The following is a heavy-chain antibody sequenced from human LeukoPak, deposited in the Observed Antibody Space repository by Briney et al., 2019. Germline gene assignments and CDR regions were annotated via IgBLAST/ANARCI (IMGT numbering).Heavy chain of an antibody. Sequence: GGSLRLSCTTSGISFGEYAMSWVRQAPGKGLEWVSAISGSGGSTYYADSVKGRFTISRDNSKNTLYLQMNSLRAEDTAVYYCAKVIVVVPAAMIDYWGQGTLVTVSS. CDR2: ISGSGGST. CDR1: GISFGEYA. CDR3: AKVIVVVPAAMIDY. D-gene: IGHD2-2*01. J-gene: IGHJ4*02. V-gene: IGHV3-23*01.